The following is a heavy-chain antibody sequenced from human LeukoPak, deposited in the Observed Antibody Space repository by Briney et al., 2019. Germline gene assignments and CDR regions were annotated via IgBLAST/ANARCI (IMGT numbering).Heavy chain of an antibody. D-gene: IGHD3-10*01. CDR3: ARSPRGAFDI. CDR2: ISYDGSNK. CDR1: GFTFSSYA. V-gene: IGHV3-30*04. J-gene: IGHJ3*02. Sequence: PGGSLRLSCAASGFTFSSYAMHWVRQAPGKGLEWVAVISYDGSNKYYADSVKGRFTISRDNSKNTLYLQMNSLRAEDTAVYYCARSPRGAFDIWGQGTVVTVSS.